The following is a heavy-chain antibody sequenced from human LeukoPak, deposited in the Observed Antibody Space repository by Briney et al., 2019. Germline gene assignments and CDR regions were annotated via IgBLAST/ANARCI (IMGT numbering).Heavy chain of an antibody. Sequence: PGGSLRLSCAASGFTVSSNYMSWVRQAPGKGLEWVSIIYGGGSTYYADSVKGRFTISRDNSKNTLYLQMNSLRAEDTAVYYCAKEWRGYSYGLYYYYYMDVWGKGTTVTISS. CDR3: AKEWRGYSYGLYYYYYMDV. J-gene: IGHJ6*03. CDR2: IYGGGST. V-gene: IGHV3-66*01. CDR1: GFTVSSNY. D-gene: IGHD5-18*01.